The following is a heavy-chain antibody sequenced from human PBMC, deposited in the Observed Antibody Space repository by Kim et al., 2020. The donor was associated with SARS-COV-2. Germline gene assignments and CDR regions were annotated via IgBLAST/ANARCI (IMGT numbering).Heavy chain of an antibody. Sequence: YLDSGKGRFTISRDNAKNSVFLQMNSLRVEDTAVYYCARDPGSSSFDYWGQGSQVTVSS. CDR3: ARDPGSSSFDY. D-gene: IGHD5-18*01. V-gene: IGHV3-7*01. J-gene: IGHJ4*02.